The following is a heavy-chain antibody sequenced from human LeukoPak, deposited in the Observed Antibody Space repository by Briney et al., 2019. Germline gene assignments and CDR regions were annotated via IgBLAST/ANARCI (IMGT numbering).Heavy chain of an antibody. J-gene: IGHJ4*02. Sequence: GGSLRLSCAASGFAFSNHGMHWVRQAPGKGLGWVAVIWHDGSTKYYADSVKGRFTVSRDNSKNTLYLQMNSLRAEDTAVYYCAKDGINWGGDVGDYWGQGTLVTVSS. V-gene: IGHV3-33*06. CDR1: GFAFSNHG. CDR2: IWHDGSTK. D-gene: IGHD7-27*01. CDR3: AKDGINWGGDVGDY.